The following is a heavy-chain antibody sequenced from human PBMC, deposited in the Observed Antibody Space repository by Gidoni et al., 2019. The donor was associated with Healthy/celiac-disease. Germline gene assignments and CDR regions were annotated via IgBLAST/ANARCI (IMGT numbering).Heavy chain of an antibody. D-gene: IGHD3-10*01. Sequence: QLQLQESGPGLVKPSETLSLTCTVSGCSISSYYWSWIRQPPGKGLEWIGYIYYSGSTNYNPSLKSRVTRSVDTSKNQFSLKLSSVTAADTAVYYCERGYGSGSYFGYWGQGTLVTVSS. V-gene: IGHV4-59*01. CDR2: IYYSGST. CDR1: GCSISSYY. CDR3: ERGYGSGSYFGY. J-gene: IGHJ4*02.